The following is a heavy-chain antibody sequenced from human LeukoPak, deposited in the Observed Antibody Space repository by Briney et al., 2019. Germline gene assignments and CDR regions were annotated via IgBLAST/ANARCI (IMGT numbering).Heavy chain of an antibody. CDR1: GFAFSVYA. D-gene: IGHD6-19*01. V-gene: IGHV3-23*01. J-gene: IGHJ5*01. Sequence: GGSLRLSYAASGFAFSVYAMSWLRQPPGKGLEWVSTINANSGTRSYAASVRGRFTISRDNSKNTLYLQLNTLRADDTATYYCAKPISGGLAVTADWFHPWGQGTLVVVSS. CDR2: INANSGTR. CDR3: AKPISGGLAVTADWFHP.